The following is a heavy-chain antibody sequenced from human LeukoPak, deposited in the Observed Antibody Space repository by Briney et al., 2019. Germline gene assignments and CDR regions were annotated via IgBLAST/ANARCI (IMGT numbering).Heavy chain of an antibody. J-gene: IGHJ3*01. CDR3: ARSEKSYYASKNSVWPDAFDV. CDR2: ICSSGDI. V-gene: IGHV4-4*09. D-gene: IGHD3-10*01. CDR1: VNSISNYC. Sequence: PSETLSLTCTVSVNSISNYCWSWIRQPPGKELEWIAYICSSGDIKYNPSLNSRATMSLDTSKMQLSLGLRSVTAADTAEYYCARSEKSYYASKNSVWPDAFDVWGQGTMVTVSS.